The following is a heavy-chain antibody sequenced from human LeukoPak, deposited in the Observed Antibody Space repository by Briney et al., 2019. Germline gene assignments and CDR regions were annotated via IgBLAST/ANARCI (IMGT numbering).Heavy chain of an antibody. CDR1: RFTFSKYG. V-gene: IGHV3-23*01. CDR3: AKCKMCATWYDGSIDY. CDR2: ISAGGGST. D-gene: IGHD1-1*01. Sequence: GGSHRLSCTASRFTFSKYGMTWVRQAPGKGLEWVSAISAGGGSTNYADSVQGRFSISRDNSKNTLYLQMNSLRAEDTAVYYCAKCKMCATWYDGSIDYWGQGALVTVSS. J-gene: IGHJ4*02.